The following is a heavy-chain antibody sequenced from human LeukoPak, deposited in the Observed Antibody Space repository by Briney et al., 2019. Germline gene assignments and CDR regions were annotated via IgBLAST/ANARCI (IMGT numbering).Heavy chain of an antibody. V-gene: IGHV1-69*05. D-gene: IGHD3-22*01. Sequence: GAPVKVSCKASGGTFSSYAISWVRQAPGQGLEWMGGIIPIFGTANYAQKFQGRVTITTDESTSTAYMELSSLRSEDTAVYYCARDDSSGYLDYWGQGTLVTVSS. J-gene: IGHJ4*02. CDR3: ARDDSSGYLDY. CDR2: IIPIFGTA. CDR1: GGTFSSYA.